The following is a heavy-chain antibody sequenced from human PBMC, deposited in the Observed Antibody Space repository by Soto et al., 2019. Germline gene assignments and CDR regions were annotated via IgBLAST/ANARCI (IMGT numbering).Heavy chain of an antibody. J-gene: IGHJ4*02. CDR2: IYPGDSDT. CDR3: AKGSGWYFSPYYFDY. D-gene: IGHD6-19*01. V-gene: IGHV5-51*01. CDR1: GYSFTSYW. Sequence: GESLKISCKGSGYSFTSYWIGWVRQMPGKGLEWMGIIYPGDSDTRYSPSFQGQVTISADKSISTAYLQWSSLKASDTAMYYCAKGSGWYFSPYYFDYWGQGTLVTVSS.